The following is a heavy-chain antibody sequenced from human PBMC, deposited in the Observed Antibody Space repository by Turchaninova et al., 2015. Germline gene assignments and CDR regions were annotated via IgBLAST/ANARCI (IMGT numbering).Heavy chain of an antibody. CDR1: GYSISSTYY. CDR2: IYHSGST. V-gene: IGHV4-38-2*02. J-gene: IGHJ3*02. D-gene: IGHD6-19*01. Sequence: QVQLQESGPGLVKPSETLSLPCTVSGYSISSTYYWGWIRQPPGKGLEWRGSIYHSGSTYYNPSLKSRVTISVDTSENQLSLKLTSVTAADTAVYFCARRLVCGSGWCDAFDIWGQGTMVTVSS. CDR3: ARRLVCGSGWCDAFDI.